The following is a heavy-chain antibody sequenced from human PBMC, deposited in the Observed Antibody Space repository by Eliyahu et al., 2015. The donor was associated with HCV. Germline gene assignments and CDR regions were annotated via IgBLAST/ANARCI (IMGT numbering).Heavy chain of an antibody. Sequence: QVQLQESGPGLVKPSXTLSLTCTVSGGSITTXSGIWFGRPXGKGLEWIGYIHYSGSTNYNPSLKSRVTISLDTSKNQFSLXLTSVTAADTAVYYCASGGGGIAVAGTGGWFDPWGQGTLVTVSS. CDR3: ASGGGGIAVAGTGGWFDP. CDR2: IHYSGST. J-gene: IGHJ5*02. CDR1: GGSITTXS. V-gene: IGHV4-59*01. D-gene: IGHD6-19*01.